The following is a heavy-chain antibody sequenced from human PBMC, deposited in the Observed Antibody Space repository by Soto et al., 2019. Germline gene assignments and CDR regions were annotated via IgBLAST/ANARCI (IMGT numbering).Heavy chain of an antibody. CDR2: IIPIFGTA. V-gene: IGHV1-69*13. CDR1: GGTFSSYA. D-gene: IGHD4-17*01. J-gene: IGHJ4*02. Sequence: SVKVSCKASGGTFSSYAISWVRQAPGQGLEWMGGIIPIFGTANYAQKFQGRVTITADESTSTAYMELSSLRSEDTAVYYCARGPYGDYRQGFDYWGQGTLVTVSS. CDR3: ARGPYGDYRQGFDY.